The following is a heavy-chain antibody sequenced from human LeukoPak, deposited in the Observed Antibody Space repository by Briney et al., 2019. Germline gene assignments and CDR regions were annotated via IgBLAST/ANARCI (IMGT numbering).Heavy chain of an antibody. J-gene: IGHJ4*02. CDR3: ARDQYGFDY. Sequence: PGGSLRLSCAASGFTFRSYGMHWVRQAPGKGLEWVAVIWYDGNSKYYADSVKGRFTISRDNSKNTLYLQMDSLRAEDTAVYYCARDQYGFDYWGQGTLVTVSS. D-gene: IGHD2-8*01. CDR1: GFTFRSYG. CDR2: IWYDGNSK. V-gene: IGHV3-33*01.